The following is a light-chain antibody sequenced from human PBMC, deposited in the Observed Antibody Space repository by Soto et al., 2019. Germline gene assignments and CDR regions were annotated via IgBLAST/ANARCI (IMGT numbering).Light chain of an antibody. CDR1: QGISSY. J-gene: IGKJ5*01. Sequence: DIQLTQSPSFLSASVGDRVTITCRASQGISSYLAWYLQKPGKAPELLIYAASILQSGVPSRFSGSGSGTEFTLTIRSLQPEDFATYYCQQLHSYSTFGQGTRLEIK. CDR2: AAS. V-gene: IGKV1-9*01. CDR3: QQLHSYST.